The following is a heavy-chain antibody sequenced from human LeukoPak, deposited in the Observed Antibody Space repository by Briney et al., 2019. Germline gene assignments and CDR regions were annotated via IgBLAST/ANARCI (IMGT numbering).Heavy chain of an antibody. V-gene: IGHV4-31*03. J-gene: IGHJ4*02. CDR2: IYYSGST. CDR1: GGSISSGGYS. Sequence: SGTLSLTCTVSGGSISSGGYSWSWIRQHPGKGLEWIGYIYYSGSTYYNPSLKSRVTISVDTSKNQFSLKLSSVTAADTAVYYCARGRVAAAGIDYWGQGTLVTVSS. D-gene: IGHD6-13*01. CDR3: ARGRVAAAGIDY.